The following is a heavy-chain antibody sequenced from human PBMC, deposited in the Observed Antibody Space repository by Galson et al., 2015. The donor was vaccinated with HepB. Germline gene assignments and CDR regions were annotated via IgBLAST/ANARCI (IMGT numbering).Heavy chain of an antibody. CDR1: GFTFSSSS. Sequence: SLRLSCAASGFTFSSSSMNWVRQAPGKGLEWVSSITSSSSYIYYADSVKGRFTISRDNAKNSLYLQMNSLRAEDTAVYYCARGIYTRDYYSGMDVWGQGTTVTVSS. CDR2: ITSSSSYI. V-gene: IGHV3-21*01. CDR3: ARGIYTRDYYSGMDV. D-gene: IGHD4-11*01. J-gene: IGHJ6*02.